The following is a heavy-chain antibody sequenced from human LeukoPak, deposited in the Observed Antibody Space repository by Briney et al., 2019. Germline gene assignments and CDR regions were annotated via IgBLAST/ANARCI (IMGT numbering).Heavy chain of an antibody. CDR2: ISYDGSNK. CDR3: ARDLRIAAAGAPYWFDP. J-gene: IGHJ5*02. CDR1: GFTFSSYA. D-gene: IGHD6-13*01. V-gene: IGHV3-30-3*01. Sequence: GGSLRLSCAASGFTFSSYAMHWVRQAPGKGLEWVAVISYDGSNKYYADSVKGRFTISRDNSKNTLYLQMNSLRAEDTAVYYCARDLRIAAAGAPYWFDPWGQGTLVTVSS.